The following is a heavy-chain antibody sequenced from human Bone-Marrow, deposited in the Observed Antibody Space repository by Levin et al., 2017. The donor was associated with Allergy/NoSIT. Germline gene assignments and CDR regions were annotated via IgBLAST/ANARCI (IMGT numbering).Heavy chain of an antibody. Sequence: SQTLSLTCTVSGGSITSYFWSWIRQPPGRGLEWVGYVYSSGATNYNPSLESRVTISVDTSKNQFSLSLTTVTAADTAVYSYARQGRRSRRPEFWGQGTRVFVSS. J-gene: IGHJ4*02. CDR2: VYSSGAT. V-gene: IGHV4-59*08. CDR1: GGSITSYF. D-gene: IGHD2-15*01. CDR3: ARQGRRSRRPEF.